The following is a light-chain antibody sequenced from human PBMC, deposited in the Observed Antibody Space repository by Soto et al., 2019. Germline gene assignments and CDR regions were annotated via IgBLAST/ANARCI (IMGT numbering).Light chain of an antibody. Sequence: DIQLTQSPSSLAASVGDRVTITCRASQSVGTWLGWYQQKPDRAPKSLIYAASKLQNGVPSRFNGRGSGTDFTLTIDTLQPEDLGTYYCQQYNEYPLTCGGGTKVEI. CDR1: QSVGTW. V-gene: IGKV1D-16*01. J-gene: IGKJ4*01. CDR3: QQYNEYPLT. CDR2: AAS.